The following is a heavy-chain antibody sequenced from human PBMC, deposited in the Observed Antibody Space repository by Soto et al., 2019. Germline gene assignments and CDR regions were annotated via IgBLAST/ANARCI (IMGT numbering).Heavy chain of an antibody. CDR3: AKGRGSGWAWYFDN. CDR2: ISDTGAST. V-gene: IGHV3-23*01. J-gene: IGHJ4*02. Sequence: GGSLRLSXAASGFTFKESAMNWVRQAPGKGLEWVASISDTGASTWYAESVRGRLSISRDNSKNTLYLQMNRLRGEDTAVYYCAKGRGSGWAWYFDNWGQGTLVTVSS. D-gene: IGHD6-19*01. CDR1: GFTFKESA.